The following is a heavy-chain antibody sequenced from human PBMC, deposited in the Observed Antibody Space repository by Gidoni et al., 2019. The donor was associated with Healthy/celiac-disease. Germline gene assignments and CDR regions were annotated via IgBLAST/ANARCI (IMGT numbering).Heavy chain of an antibody. CDR3: ARDLPGDDSSGYNWFDP. V-gene: IGHV4-59*01. CDR1: GGSISSYY. CDR2: IYYSGST. J-gene: IGHJ5*02. D-gene: IGHD3-22*01. Sequence: QVQLQESGPGLVKPSETLSLTCTVSGGSISSYYWSWIRQPPGKGLEWIGYIYYSGSTNYNPSLKSRVTISVDTSKNQFSLKLSSVTAADTAVYYCARDLPGDDSSGYNWFDPWGQGTLVTVSS.